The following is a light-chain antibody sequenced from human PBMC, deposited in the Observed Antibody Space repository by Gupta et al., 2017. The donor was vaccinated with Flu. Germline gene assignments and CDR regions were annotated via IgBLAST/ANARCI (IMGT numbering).Light chain of an antibody. Sequence: EIVMTQSPATLSVSPGERATLSCRASQSVSSNLAWYQQKPGQAPRLLIYGASTRATGIPARFSGSGSGTEFTLTISSLQSEDFAVYYCQQYNNWPPRLTFGCGTKVEIK. CDR2: GAS. J-gene: IGKJ4*01. CDR3: QQYNNWPPRLT. V-gene: IGKV3-15*01. CDR1: QSVSSN.